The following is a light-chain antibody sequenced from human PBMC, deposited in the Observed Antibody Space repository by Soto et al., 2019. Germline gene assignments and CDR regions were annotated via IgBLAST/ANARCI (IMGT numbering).Light chain of an antibody. CDR1: QSISTY. Sequence: DIQMTQSPSSLSASVGDRVTITCRASQSISTYLDWDKQDPGKAPKLLIYAASTLQSGVPSRFSGSGSGTDFTLTISSLQPEDFATYYCQQSHSLPYTFGQGTKLEIK. J-gene: IGKJ2*01. CDR3: QQSHSLPYT. V-gene: IGKV1-39*01. CDR2: AAS.